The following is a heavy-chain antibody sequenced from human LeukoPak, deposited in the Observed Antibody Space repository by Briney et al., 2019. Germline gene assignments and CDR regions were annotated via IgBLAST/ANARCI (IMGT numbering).Heavy chain of an antibody. CDR1: GFTFSSYR. CDR2: ISSSSSYI. Sequence: KSGGSLRLSCAASGFTFSSYRMNWVRQAPGKGLEWVSSISSSSSYIYYADSVKGRFTISRDNAKNSLYLQMNSLRAEDTAVYYCAKAPAARAFDYWGQGTLVTVSS. D-gene: IGHD6-6*01. CDR3: AKAPAARAFDY. J-gene: IGHJ4*02. V-gene: IGHV3-21*01.